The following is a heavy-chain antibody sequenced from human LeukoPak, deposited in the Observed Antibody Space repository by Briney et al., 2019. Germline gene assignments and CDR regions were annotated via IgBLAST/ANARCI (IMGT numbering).Heavy chain of an antibody. Sequence: GGSLRLSCAASGFTFSDYYMSWVRQAPGKGLEWVSVIYSGGNKYYADSVKGRFTTSRDNSKNTLYLQMNSLRAEDTAVYYCARDLAEAPYYWGQGTLVTVSS. J-gene: IGHJ4*02. V-gene: IGHV3-53*01. CDR3: ARDLAEAPYY. CDR1: GFTFSDYY. CDR2: IYSGGNK.